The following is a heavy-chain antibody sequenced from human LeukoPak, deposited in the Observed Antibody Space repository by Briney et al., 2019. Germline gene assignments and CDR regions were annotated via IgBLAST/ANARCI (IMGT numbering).Heavy chain of an antibody. J-gene: IGHJ4*02. Sequence: GGSLRHSCAASGFTFSTYDMHWVRQATGKGLEWVSAIGTAGDTYYPGSVKARFTISRENAKNSLYLQMNSLRAEDTAVYYCARVRYYYDSSGYSSPYYFDYWGQGTLVTVSS. CDR1: GFTFSTYD. CDR3: ARVRYYYDSSGYSSPYYFDY. CDR2: IGTAGDT. D-gene: IGHD3-22*01. V-gene: IGHV3-13*01.